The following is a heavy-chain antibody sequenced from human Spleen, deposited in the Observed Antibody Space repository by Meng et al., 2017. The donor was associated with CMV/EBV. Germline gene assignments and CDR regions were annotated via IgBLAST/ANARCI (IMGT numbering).Heavy chain of an antibody. D-gene: IGHD5-12*01. CDR2: IRSKAYGGTT. Sequence: GGSLRLSCTASGFTFGDYAINWVRQAPGKGLEWVGFIRSKAYGGTTEYAASVRGRFTMSRDDSKSVAYLQMNSLQPEDTAVYYCVTDQDRLGGIWGQGTMVTVSS. J-gene: IGHJ3*02. CDR3: VTDQDRLGGI. V-gene: IGHV3-49*04. CDR1: GFTFGDYA.